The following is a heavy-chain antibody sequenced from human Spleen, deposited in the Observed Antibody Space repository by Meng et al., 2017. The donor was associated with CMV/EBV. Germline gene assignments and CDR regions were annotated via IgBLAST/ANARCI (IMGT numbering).Heavy chain of an antibody. CDR2: MNPNSGNT. Sequence: ASVKVSCKASGYTFTSYDINWVRQATGQGLEWMGWMNPNSGNTGYAQKFQGRVTMTRNTSISTAYLELSNLTSDDTAVYYCARAARLGYCTSTSCYIRFDPWGQGTLVTVSS. J-gene: IGHJ5*02. D-gene: IGHD2-2*02. CDR1: GYTFTSYD. V-gene: IGHV1-8*01. CDR3: ARAARLGYCTSTSCYIRFDP.